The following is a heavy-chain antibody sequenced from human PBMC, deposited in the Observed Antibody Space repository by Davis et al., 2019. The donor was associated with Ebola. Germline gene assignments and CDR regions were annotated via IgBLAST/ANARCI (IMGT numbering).Heavy chain of an antibody. CDR2: INAGNGNT. D-gene: IGHD3-10*01. Sequence: ASVKVSCKASGYTSTSYAMHWVRQAPGQRLEWMGWINAGNGNTKYSQKFQGRVTITRDTSASTAYMELNSLRSEDTAVYYCARDGYYYGSGSYSLSLDYWGQGTLVTVSS. CDR1: GYTSTSYA. J-gene: IGHJ4*02. V-gene: IGHV1-3*01. CDR3: ARDGYYYGSGSYSLSLDY.